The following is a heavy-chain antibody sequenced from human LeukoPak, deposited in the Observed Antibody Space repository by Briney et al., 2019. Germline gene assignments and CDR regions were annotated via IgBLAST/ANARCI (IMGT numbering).Heavy chain of an antibody. Sequence: GGSLRLSCGASGFXFSSYGIHWVRQAPGKGLEWVAVISYDGSNKYYADSVKGRFTISRDNSKNTLYLQMNSLRAEDTAVYYCAKDHRYCSSARCTDFDYWGQGILVTVSS. CDR2: ISYDGSNK. J-gene: IGHJ4*02. V-gene: IGHV3-30*18. D-gene: IGHD2-2*01. CDR3: AKDHRYCSSARCTDFDY. CDR1: GFXFSSYG.